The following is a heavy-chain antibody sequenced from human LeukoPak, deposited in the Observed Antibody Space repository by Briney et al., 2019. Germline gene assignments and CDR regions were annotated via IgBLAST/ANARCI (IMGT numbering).Heavy chain of an antibody. CDR2: MNPNSGNT. Sequence: ASVKVSCKASGYTFTTYDINWVRQATGQGLAWMAWMNPNSGNTGHAQKFQGRVTMTRNTSISTAYMELSSLRSEDTAVYYCARVAGNCGGDCYRLVYWGQGTLVTVAS. CDR1: GYTFTTYD. D-gene: IGHD2-21*01. V-gene: IGHV1-8*01. CDR3: ARVAGNCGGDCYRLVY. J-gene: IGHJ4*02.